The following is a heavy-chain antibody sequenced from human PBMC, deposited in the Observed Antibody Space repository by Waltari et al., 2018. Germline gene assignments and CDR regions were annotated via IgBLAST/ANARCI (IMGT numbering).Heavy chain of an antibody. CDR1: GFIFSSYW. Sequence: EVQLVESGGGLVQPGGSLRLSCAASGFIFSSYWMHWVRQAPGKGLGWVSRLNDEGSGTTYADSVKGRFSIARDNAKNPLYLQMNSLRAEDTAVYYCAREYSNSRYFDYWGPGTLVTVSS. D-gene: IGHD6-6*01. J-gene: IGHJ4*02. CDR3: AREYSNSRYFDY. V-gene: IGHV3-74*01. CDR2: LNDEGSGT.